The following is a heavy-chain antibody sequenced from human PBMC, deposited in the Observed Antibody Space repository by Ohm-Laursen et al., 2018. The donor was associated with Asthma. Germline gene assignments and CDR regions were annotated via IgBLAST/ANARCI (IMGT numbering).Heavy chain of an antibody. D-gene: IGHD1-1*01. CDR3: ARSQGQDDVDFRHALDV. J-gene: IGHJ6*02. CDR2: IIPQFDET. Sequence: VSSVKVSCKASGGSFSDRAISWVRQAPGEGLEWMGGIIPQFDETNYAQKFQVRLTLTADESTRTVFMELSGLTSDDTAVYYCARSQGQDDVDFRHALDVWGPGTTVVVSS. CDR1: GGSFSDRA. V-gene: IGHV1-69*01.